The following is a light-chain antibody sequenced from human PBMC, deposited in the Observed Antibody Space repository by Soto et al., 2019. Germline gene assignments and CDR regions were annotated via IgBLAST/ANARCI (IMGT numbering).Light chain of an antibody. V-gene: IGKV1-33*01. CDR1: QSISTW. CDR2: DAS. Sequence: DIQVTQSPSTLPASVGDRVTMTCRGSQSISTWLAWYQQKPGKAPKLLIYDASNLETGVPSRFSGSGSGTDFTVTISSLQPEDFATYSCQQYYNLPITFGQGTRLEIK. J-gene: IGKJ5*01. CDR3: QQYYNLPIT.